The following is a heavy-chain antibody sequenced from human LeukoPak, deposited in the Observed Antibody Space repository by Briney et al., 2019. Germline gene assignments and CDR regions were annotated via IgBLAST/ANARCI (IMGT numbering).Heavy chain of an antibody. V-gene: IGHV3-7*04. CDR2: IKPDGSER. J-gene: IGHJ3*01. CDR1: EFSLSNYW. Sequence: GGSLRLSCAASEFSLSNYWMSWVRQAPGKGLQWVATIKPDGSERNYLDSVKGRFTISRDNAKNSLFLQMNRLGSEDTAVYYCARVAATATGAYDVWGQGAMVTVS. CDR3: ARVAATATGAYDV. D-gene: IGHD2-21*02.